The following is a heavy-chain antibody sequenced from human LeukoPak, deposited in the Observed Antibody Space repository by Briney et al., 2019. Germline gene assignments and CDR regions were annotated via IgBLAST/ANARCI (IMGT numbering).Heavy chain of an antibody. J-gene: IGHJ5*02. Sequence: GGSLRLSCAASGFTFSSYWMSWVRQAPGKGLEWVANIKQDGSEKYYVDSVKGRFTISRDNAKNSLYLQMNSLRAEDTAVYYCARPPPRSTNSQSPWGQGTLVTVSS. CDR2: IKQDGSEK. CDR1: GFTFSSYW. V-gene: IGHV3-7*03. D-gene: IGHD2-2*01. CDR3: ARPPPRSTNSQSP.